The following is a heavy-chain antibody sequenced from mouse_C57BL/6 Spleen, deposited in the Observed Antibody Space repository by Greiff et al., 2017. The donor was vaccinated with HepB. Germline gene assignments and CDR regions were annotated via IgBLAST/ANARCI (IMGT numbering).Heavy chain of an antibody. CDR3: TRDPYYGSSYKYFDV. Sequence: EVMLVESGEGLVKPGGSLKLSCAASGFTFSSYAMSWVRQTPEKRLEWVAYISSGGDYIYYADTVKGRFTISRDNARNTLYLQMSSLKSEDTAMYYCTRDPYYGSSYKYFDVWGTGTTVTVSS. D-gene: IGHD1-1*01. CDR1: GFTFSSYA. CDR2: ISSGGDYI. V-gene: IGHV5-9-1*02. J-gene: IGHJ1*03.